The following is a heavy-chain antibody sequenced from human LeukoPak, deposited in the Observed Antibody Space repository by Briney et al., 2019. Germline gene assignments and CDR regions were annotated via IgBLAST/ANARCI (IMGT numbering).Heavy chain of an antibody. CDR1: GYTFTGYF. CDR2: INPNNGGT. Sequence: ASVKVSCKASGYTFTGYFIHWVRQAPGQGLEWMGWINPNNGGTNYAQKFQGRVTMTRDTSISTAYMELSSLRSEDTAVYYCARGKIAVAGTLCYWGQGTLVTVSS. D-gene: IGHD6-19*01. CDR3: ARGKIAVAGTLCY. J-gene: IGHJ4*02. V-gene: IGHV1-2*02.